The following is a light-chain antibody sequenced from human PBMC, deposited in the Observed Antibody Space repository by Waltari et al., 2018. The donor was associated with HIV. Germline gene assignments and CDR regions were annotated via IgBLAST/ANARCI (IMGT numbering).Light chain of an antibody. CDR1: SSNIGSKY. J-gene: IGLJ2*01. Sequence: QSVLTQPPSVSAAPGQKVTISCSGSSSNIGSKYVSWYQPLPGRAPKLLIYADNKRPSGIPDRFSGSKSGTSATLGITGLQTGDEADYYCGTWDTTLSALVFGGGTKLTVL. CDR3: GTWDTTLSALV. V-gene: IGLV1-51*01. CDR2: ADN.